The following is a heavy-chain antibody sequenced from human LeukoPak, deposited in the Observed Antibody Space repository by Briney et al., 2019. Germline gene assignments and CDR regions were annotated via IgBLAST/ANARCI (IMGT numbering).Heavy chain of an antibody. J-gene: IGHJ6*02. CDR1: GFTFDDYA. Sequence: GGSLRLSCAASGFTFDDYAMHWVRQAPGKGLEWVSGISRNSGSIGYADSVKGRFTISRDNAKNSLYLQMNSLRAEDTALYYCAKDKSGYDSYYYYGMDVWGQGTTVTVSS. D-gene: IGHD5-12*01. V-gene: IGHV3-9*01. CDR2: ISRNSGSI. CDR3: AKDKSGYDSYYYYGMDV.